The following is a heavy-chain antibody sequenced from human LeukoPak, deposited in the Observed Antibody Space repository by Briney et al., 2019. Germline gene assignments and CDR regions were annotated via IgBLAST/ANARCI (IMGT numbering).Heavy chain of an antibody. J-gene: IGHJ4*02. Sequence: ASVKVSCKASGYTFTSYGTSWVRQGPGQGRERMGWICVYNGNTNYAQRLQGRATMTTDTSTSTAYMELRSLRSDVTAVYDWARGRYCSSTSCPYLDYWGQGTLVTVSS. V-gene: IGHV1-18*01. CDR3: ARGRYCSSTSCPYLDY. D-gene: IGHD2-2*01. CDR1: GYTFTSYG. CDR2: ICVYNGNT.